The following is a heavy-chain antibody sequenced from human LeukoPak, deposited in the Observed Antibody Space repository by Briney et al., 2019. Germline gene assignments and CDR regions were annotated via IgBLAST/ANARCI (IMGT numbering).Heavy chain of an antibody. J-gene: IGHJ4*02. Sequence: SETLSLTCAVYGGSFSGYYWSWIRQPPGKGLEWIGEINDSGSTNYNPSLKSRVTISVDTSNNQFSLTMASVTAADTAVYYCARLPRGLIRSYWGQGTLVTVSS. D-gene: IGHD3-16*01. CDR2: INDSGST. V-gene: IGHV4-34*01. CDR3: ARLPRGLIRSY. CDR1: GGSFSGYY.